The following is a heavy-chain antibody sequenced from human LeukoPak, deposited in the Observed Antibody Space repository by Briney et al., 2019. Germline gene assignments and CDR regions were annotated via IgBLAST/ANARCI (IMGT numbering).Heavy chain of an antibody. D-gene: IGHD3-10*01. V-gene: IGHV3-7*03. Sequence: GGSLRLSCAASGFTFSSYWMTWVRQAPGKGLEWVANINQDESEKYYVDSVKGRFTISRDNAKNSLYLQMNSLRAEDTALYYCARPYLLYGSGKNAFDIWGRGTMVTVSS. CDR1: GFTFSSYW. CDR2: INQDESEK. CDR3: ARPYLLYGSGKNAFDI. J-gene: IGHJ3*02.